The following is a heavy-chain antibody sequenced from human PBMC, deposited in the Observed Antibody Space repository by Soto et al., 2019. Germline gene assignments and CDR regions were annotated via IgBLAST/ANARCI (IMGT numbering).Heavy chain of an antibody. J-gene: IGHJ6*02. Sequence: QVQLVESGGGVVQPGRSLRLSCAASGFTFSSYGMHWVRQAPGKGLEWVAVISYDGSNKYYADSVKGRFTISRDNSKNPLYLQMNSLRAEDTAVYYCAKVPDYYYYYGMDVWGQGTTVTVSS. CDR3: AKVPDYYYYYGMDV. CDR1: GFTFSSYG. CDR2: ISYDGSNK. V-gene: IGHV3-30*18.